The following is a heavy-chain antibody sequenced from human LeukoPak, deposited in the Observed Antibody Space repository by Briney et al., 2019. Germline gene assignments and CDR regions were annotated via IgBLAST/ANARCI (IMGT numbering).Heavy chain of an antibody. D-gene: IGHD4-23*01. V-gene: IGHV3-30*02. CDR3: ARSGVVTVIRDNCFDP. CDR1: GFTFNNYG. J-gene: IGHJ5*02. CDR2: IRYDGSNK. Sequence: PGGSLRLSCAASGFTFNNYGMHWVRQAPGKGLEWVAFIRYDGSNKYYADSVKGRFTISRDNSKNTLYLQMNSLRAEDTAVYYCARSGVVTVIRDNCFDPWGQGTLVTVSS.